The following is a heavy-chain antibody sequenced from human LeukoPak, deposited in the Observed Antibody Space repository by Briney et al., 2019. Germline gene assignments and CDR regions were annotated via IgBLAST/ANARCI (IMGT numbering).Heavy chain of an antibody. Sequence: GRSLRLSCAASGSTFSSYGMHWVRQAPGKGLEWVAVISYDGSNKYYADSVKGRFTISRDNSKNTLYLQMNSLRAEDTAVYYCAKEGEWLQAFDYWGQGTLVTVSS. V-gene: IGHV3-30*18. D-gene: IGHD5-24*01. CDR2: ISYDGSNK. J-gene: IGHJ4*02. CDR3: AKEGEWLQAFDY. CDR1: GSTFSSYG.